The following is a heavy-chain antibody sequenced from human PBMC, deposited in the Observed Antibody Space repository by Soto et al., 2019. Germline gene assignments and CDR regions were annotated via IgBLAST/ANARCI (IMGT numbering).Heavy chain of an antibody. V-gene: IGHV1-69*13. CDR1: GGTFSSYA. CDR3: ARVLLHYYYDSSGSPGRGYNWFDP. Sequence: ASVKVSCKASGGTFSSYAISWVRQAPGQGLEWMGGIIPIFGTANYAQKFQGRVTITADESTSTAYMELSSLRSEDTAVYYCARVLLHYYYDSSGSPGRGYNWFDPWGQGTLVTVSS. J-gene: IGHJ5*02. CDR2: IIPIFGTA. D-gene: IGHD3-22*01.